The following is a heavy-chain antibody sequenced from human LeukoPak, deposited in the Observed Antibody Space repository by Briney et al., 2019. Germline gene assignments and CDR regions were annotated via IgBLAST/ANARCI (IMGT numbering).Heavy chain of an antibody. CDR3: ARDREDWFDP. Sequence: KTSETLSLTCTVSGGSISSYYWSWIRQPPGKGLEWIGWSYHRGSTSYNPSLKSRVAISVDTSKNQFSLKLSSVTAADTAVYYCARDREDWFDPWGQGTLVTVSS. CDR1: GGSISSYY. V-gene: IGHV4-59*01. J-gene: IGHJ5*02. CDR2: SYHRGST.